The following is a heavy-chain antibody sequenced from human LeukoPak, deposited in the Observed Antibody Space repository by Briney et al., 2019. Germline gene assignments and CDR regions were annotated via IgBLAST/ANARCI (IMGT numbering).Heavy chain of an antibody. D-gene: IGHD3-16*02. V-gene: IGHV5-10-1*01. CDR3: ARHRRLSNFDY. CDR1: GYSFTNYW. CDR2: VDPGDSYI. Sequence: GESLKISCKGSGYSFTNYWITWVRQMPGKGLEWMGGVDPGDSYIKYSPSFQGHVTISADKSISTAYLHWSSLKASDTAMYYCARHRRLSNFDYWGQGTLVTVSS. J-gene: IGHJ4*02.